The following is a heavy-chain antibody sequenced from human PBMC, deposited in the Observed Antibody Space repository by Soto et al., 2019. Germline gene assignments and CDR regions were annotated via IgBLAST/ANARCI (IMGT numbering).Heavy chain of an antibody. CDR2: IIPILGIA. CDR3: ARGARDDILTGYYSSWLDY. Sequence: SVKVSCKASGGTFSSYTISWVRQAPGQGLEWMGRIIPILGIANYAQKFQGRVTITADKSTSTAYMELSSLRSEDAAVYYCARGARDDILTGYYSSWLDYWGQGTLVTVSS. CDR1: GGTFSSYT. V-gene: IGHV1-69*02. D-gene: IGHD3-9*01. J-gene: IGHJ4*02.